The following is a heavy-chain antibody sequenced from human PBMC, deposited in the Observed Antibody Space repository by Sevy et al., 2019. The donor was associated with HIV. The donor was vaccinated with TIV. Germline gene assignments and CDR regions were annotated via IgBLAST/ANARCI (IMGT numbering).Heavy chain of an antibody. CDR2: IWSDGSNK. D-gene: IGHD1-7*01. Sequence: YLRLSCAASGFTFSDYGMHWVRQAPGKGLEGVAVIWSDGSNKYYGDSVKGRFTISRSSSKNTLFLQINSLRVDDTAVYYCSREERSGTTTSFDYWGQGALVIVSS. V-gene: IGHV3-33*04. J-gene: IGHJ4*02. CDR3: SREERSGTTTSFDY. CDR1: GFTFSDYG.